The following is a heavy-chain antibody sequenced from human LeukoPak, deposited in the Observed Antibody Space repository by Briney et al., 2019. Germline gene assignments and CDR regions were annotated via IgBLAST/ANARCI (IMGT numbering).Heavy chain of an antibody. CDR1: GFTFSSYA. Sequence: PGGSLRLSCAASGFTFSSYAMHWVRQAPGKGLEWVAVISYDGSNKYYADSVKGRFTISRDNSKNSLYLQMNSLRAEDTAVYYCARGRGATLDPDSGKFDYWGQGTLVTVSS. CDR3: ARGRGATLDPDSGKFDY. V-gene: IGHV3-30*01. CDR2: ISYDGSNK. J-gene: IGHJ4*02. D-gene: IGHD5-18*01.